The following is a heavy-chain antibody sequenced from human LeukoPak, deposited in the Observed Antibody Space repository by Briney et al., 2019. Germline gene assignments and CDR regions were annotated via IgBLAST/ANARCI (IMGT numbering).Heavy chain of an antibody. J-gene: IGHJ3*02. Sequence: SETLSLTCTVSGGSISSSSYYWGWIRQPPGKGLEWIGSIYYSGSTYYNPSLKSRVTISVDTSKNQFSLKLSSVTAADTAVYYCVRLWFYPGYYYDSSGYFRQDAFDIWGQGTMVTVSS. CDR1: GGSISSSSYY. CDR3: VRLWFYPGYYYDSSGYFRQDAFDI. CDR2: IYYSGST. V-gene: IGHV4-39*01. D-gene: IGHD3-22*01.